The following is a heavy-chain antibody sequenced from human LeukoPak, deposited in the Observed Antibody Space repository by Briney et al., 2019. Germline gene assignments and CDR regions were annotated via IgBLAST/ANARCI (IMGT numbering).Heavy chain of an antibody. V-gene: IGHV4-39*07. J-gene: IGHJ4*02. CDR2: IYYSGST. CDR1: GGSISSSSYY. D-gene: IGHD3-10*01. Sequence: SETLSLTCTVSGGSISSSSYYWGWIRQPPGKGLEWIGSIYYSGSTSYSPSLKSRVTISMDKSKNQISLRLTSVTAADTAVYYCARDFYGSGSYFGYWGQGTLVTVSS. CDR3: ARDFYGSGSYFGY.